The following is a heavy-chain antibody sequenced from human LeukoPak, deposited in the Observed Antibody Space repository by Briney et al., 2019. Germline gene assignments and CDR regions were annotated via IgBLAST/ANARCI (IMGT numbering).Heavy chain of an antibody. CDR1: GYTFASYG. Sequence: ASVKVSCKASGYTFASYGISWLRQAPGQGLEWVGWVSAYNGNTKYAQKVQGRVSMITDTSTSTAYMELRSLRSDDTALYYCARVSCGYNCHYGMDVWGQGTTVTVSS. J-gene: IGHJ6*02. CDR2: VSAYNGNT. V-gene: IGHV1-18*01. CDR3: ARVSCGYNCHYGMDV. D-gene: IGHD5-18*01.